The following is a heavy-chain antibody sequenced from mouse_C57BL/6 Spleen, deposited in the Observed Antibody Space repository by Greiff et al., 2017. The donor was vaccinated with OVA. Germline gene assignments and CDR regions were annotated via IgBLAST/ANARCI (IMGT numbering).Heavy chain of an antibody. CDR1: GYSITSDY. J-gene: IGHJ1*03. V-gene: IGHV3-8*01. D-gene: IGHD1-1*01. CDR3: ASSTVRDWYFDV. Sequence: EVKLVESGPGLAKPSQTLSLTCSVTGYSITSDYWNCIRKFPGNKLEYMGYISYSGSTYYNPSLKMRISITRDTSKNQYYLQLNSVTTEDTATYYCASSTVRDWYFDVWGTGTTVTVSS. CDR2: ISYSGST.